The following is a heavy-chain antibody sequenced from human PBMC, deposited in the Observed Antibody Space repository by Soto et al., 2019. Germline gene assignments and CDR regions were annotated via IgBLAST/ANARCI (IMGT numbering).Heavy chain of an antibody. Sequence: PSETLSLTCTVSGGSISSGGYYWSWIRQHPGKGLEWIGYIYYGGSTYYNPSLKSRVTISVDTSKNQFSLKLSSVTAADTAVYYCARVPSDYYDSSGYYYLYSDYWGQGTLVTVS. CDR1: GGSISSGGYY. CDR3: ARVPSDYYDSSGYYYLYSDY. CDR2: IYYGGST. J-gene: IGHJ4*02. D-gene: IGHD3-22*01. V-gene: IGHV4-31*03.